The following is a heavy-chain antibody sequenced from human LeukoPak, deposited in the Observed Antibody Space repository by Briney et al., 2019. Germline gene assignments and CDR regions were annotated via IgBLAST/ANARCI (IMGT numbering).Heavy chain of an antibody. CDR2: MNPNIVNT. V-gene: IGHV1-8*01. J-gene: IGHJ5*02. Sequence: SVKVSCKASGYTFTSYDINWGRQSTGQGRKWMGWMNPNIVNTGYAQKFQGRVTMTRTTSTRTASMELSSLRSEDTAVYYCARPYSSSSADWFDPWGQGTLVTVSS. CDR1: GYTFTSYD. D-gene: IGHD6-6*01. CDR3: ARPYSSSSADWFDP.